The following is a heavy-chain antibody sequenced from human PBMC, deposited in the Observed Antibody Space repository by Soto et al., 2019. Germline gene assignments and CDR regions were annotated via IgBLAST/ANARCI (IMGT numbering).Heavy chain of an antibody. CDR1: GFTFSSYG. CDR2: ISYDGSNK. V-gene: IGHV3-30*18. Sequence: GGSLRLSCAASGFTFSSYGMHWVRQAPGKGLEWVAVISYDGSNKYYADSVKGRFTISRDNSKNTLYLQMNSLRAEDTAVYYCAKGGYYDSSGYLRYGMDVWGQGTTVTVSS. J-gene: IGHJ6*02. D-gene: IGHD3-22*01. CDR3: AKGGYYDSSGYLRYGMDV.